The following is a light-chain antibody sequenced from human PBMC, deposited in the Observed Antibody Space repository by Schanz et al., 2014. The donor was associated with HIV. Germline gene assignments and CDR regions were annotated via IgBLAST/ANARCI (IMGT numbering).Light chain of an antibody. J-gene: IGLJ2*01. CDR1: SSDVGDYNY. CDR2: DVT. Sequence: QSALTQPRSVSGSPGQSVTISCTGTSSDVGDYNYVSWYQQHPGKAPKLMIYDVTERPSGVPDRLSGSKSGNTASLTISGLQAEDEGQYYCCSYADRNIVLFGGGTKLTVL. CDR3: CSYADRNIVL. V-gene: IGLV2-11*01.